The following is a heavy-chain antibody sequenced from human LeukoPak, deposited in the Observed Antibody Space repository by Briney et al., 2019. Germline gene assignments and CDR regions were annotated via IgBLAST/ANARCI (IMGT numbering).Heavy chain of an antibody. CDR2: ISSSSNRI. D-gene: IGHD3-10*01. J-gene: IGHJ4*02. V-gene: IGHV3-48*01. Sequence: GGSLRLSCAASAFTFSDYSMNWVRQAPGKGLEWVSYISSSSNRIFYAESVKGRFTISRDNAKNSLYLQMNSLRVEDTAVYYCARGESSGAFDYWGQGTLVTVSS. CDR3: ARGESSGAFDY. CDR1: AFTFSDYS.